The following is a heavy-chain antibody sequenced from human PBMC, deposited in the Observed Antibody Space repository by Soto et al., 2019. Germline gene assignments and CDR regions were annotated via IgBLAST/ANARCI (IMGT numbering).Heavy chain of an antibody. CDR1: NGSVSGYY. Sequence: PSETLSLTCTVSNGSVSGYYWSWIRQSPGKGLEWIGYIYYSGYTNYNPSLKSRVTISVDTSKNQFSLRLSSVTAADTAVYYCARHNLPVGSYSDYGMDVWGQGTTVTVSS. CDR3: ARHNLPVGSYSDYGMDV. D-gene: IGHD5-18*01. J-gene: IGHJ6*02. CDR2: IYYSGYT. V-gene: IGHV4-59*08.